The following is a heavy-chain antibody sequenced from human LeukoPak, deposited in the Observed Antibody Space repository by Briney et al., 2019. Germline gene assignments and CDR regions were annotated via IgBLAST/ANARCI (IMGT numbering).Heavy chain of an antibody. J-gene: IGHJ6*04. Sequence: GGSLRLSCAASGFTVSSYEMNWVRQAQGKGLEGVSYISSSGSTIYYADCGKGRLNMYREKGKNSVYMKMNSLRAADTAVYYCAELGITMIGGVWGKGTTVTISS. CDR2: ISSSGSTI. CDR1: GFTVSSYE. D-gene: IGHD3-10*02. V-gene: IGHV3-48*03. CDR3: AELGITMIGGV.